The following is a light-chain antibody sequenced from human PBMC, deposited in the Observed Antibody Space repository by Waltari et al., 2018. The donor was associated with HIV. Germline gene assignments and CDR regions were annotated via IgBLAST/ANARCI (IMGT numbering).Light chain of an antibody. CDR1: SSDVGGYTY. Sequence: QSALTQPASVSGSPGQSITLSCTGTSSDVGGYTYVSWYQQHPGKAPKLIISEVNNRASGVSDRFSGSRSGYTASLTISGLQAEDEAIYHCSSYRTTTEPMGFGGGTKLTVL. V-gene: IGLV2-14*01. J-gene: IGLJ2*01. CDR3: SSYRTTTEPMG. CDR2: EVN.